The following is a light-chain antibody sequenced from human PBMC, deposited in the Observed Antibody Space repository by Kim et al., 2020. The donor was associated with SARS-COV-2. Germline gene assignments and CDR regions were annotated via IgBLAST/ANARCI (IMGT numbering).Light chain of an antibody. V-gene: IGKV3-11*01. CDR3: QQRGDWPT. CDR2: DAS. CDR1: QSVSSY. Sequence: ALSPGERATLSCRASQSVSSYLAWYKQKPGQAPRLLIFDASNRATGIPARFSGSGSGTDFTLTISSLEPEDFAVYYCQQRGDWPTFGQGTKVDIK. J-gene: IGKJ1*01.